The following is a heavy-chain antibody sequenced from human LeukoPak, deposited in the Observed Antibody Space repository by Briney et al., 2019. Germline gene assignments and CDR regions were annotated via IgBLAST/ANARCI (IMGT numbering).Heavy chain of an antibody. CDR3: AKNRGNYYYFDY. CDR2: ITGSGGTT. Sequence: PGGSLRLSCAASGFTFSSYGMSWVRQAPGKGLEWVSGITGSGGTTYYADSVKGQFTVSRDNSKNTLYLQMNSLRAEDTAVYYCAKNRGNYYYFDYWGQGTLVTVSS. D-gene: IGHD4-11*01. CDR1: GFTFSSYG. J-gene: IGHJ4*02. V-gene: IGHV3-23*01.